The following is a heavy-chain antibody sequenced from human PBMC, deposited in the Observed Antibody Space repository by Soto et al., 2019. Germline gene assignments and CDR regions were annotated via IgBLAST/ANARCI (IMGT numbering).Heavy chain of an antibody. V-gene: IGHV1-18*04. CDR1: GYTFKNYG. CDR3: ARSGRQFGANSDNFDI. CDR2: ISAYNGDT. D-gene: IGHD3-10*01. J-gene: IGHJ3*02. Sequence: ASVKVSCKASGYTFKNYGINWVRQAPGQGLEWMGWISAYNGDTKYAQKFQGRGALATDTPTTTAYMEFGSLKSDDTAVYYCARSGRQFGANSDNFDIWGQGTSVTVS.